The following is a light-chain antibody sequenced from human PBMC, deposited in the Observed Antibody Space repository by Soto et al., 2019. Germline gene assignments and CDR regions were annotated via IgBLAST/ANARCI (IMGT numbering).Light chain of an antibody. V-gene: IGKV1-5*03. CDR2: KAS. CDR3: QQSYSVPHT. J-gene: IGKJ2*01. Sequence: DIQMTQSPSTLSGSVGDRVTITCRASQTISSWLAWYQQKPGKAPKLLIYKASTLKSGVPSRFSGSGSGTEFALTISSLQPEDFATFYCQQSYSVPHTFGQGTKVDIK. CDR1: QTISSW.